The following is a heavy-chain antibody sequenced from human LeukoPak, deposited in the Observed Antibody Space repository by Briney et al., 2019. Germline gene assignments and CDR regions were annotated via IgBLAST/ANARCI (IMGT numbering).Heavy chain of an antibody. D-gene: IGHD3-16*02. CDR1: GFTVSSSY. Sequence: TGGSLRLSCAASGFTVSSSYMSWVRQAPGKGLEWVSAISGSGGSTYYADSVKGRFTISRDNSKNTLYLQMNSLRAEDTAVYYCAKPLSFSFDPWGQGTLVTVSS. CDR3: AKPLSFSFDP. CDR2: ISGSGGST. V-gene: IGHV3-23*01. J-gene: IGHJ5*02.